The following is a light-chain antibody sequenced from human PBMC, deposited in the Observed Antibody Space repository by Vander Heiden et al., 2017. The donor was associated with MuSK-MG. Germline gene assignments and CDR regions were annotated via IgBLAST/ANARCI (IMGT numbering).Light chain of an antibody. CDR2: AAS. CDR3: QQNDCNPLYT. J-gene: IGKJ2*01. Sequence: DIQMTQSPSSLSASVGDRVTITCRASQSISSYLNWYQQKPGKAPKLLIYAASSLQSGVPSRFSGSGYGTDFTLTISSLQPEDFAPYYCQQNDCNPLYTFGPGTKLEIK. V-gene: IGKV1-39*01. CDR1: QSISSY.